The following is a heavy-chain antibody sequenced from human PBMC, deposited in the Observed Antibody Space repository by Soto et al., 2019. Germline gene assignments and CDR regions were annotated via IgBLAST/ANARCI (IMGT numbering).Heavy chain of an antibody. CDR3: ARASRFLEWSYYYYYYMDV. J-gene: IGHJ6*03. CDR1: GFTFSSYS. CDR2: ISSSSSTI. D-gene: IGHD3-3*01. V-gene: IGHV3-48*01. Sequence: PGGSLRLSCAASGFTFSSYSMNWVRQAPGKGLEWVSYISSSSSTIYYADSVKGRFTISRDNAKNSLYLQMNSLRAEDTAVYYCARASRFLEWSYYYYYYMDVWGKGTTVTVSS.